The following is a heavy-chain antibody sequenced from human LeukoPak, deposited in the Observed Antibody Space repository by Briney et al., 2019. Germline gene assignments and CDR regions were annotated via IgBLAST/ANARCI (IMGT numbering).Heavy chain of an antibody. V-gene: IGHV3-48*03. D-gene: IGHD3-3*01. CDR3: ARDWRGLLIHRRGFDY. CDR1: GFTFSSYE. J-gene: IGHJ4*02. Sequence: GGSLRLSCAASGFTFSSYEVNWVRQAPGKGLEWVSYISISCSTISYAVPVKGRFPISRDNAKNSLFLQMNSLRAEDTAVYYCARDWRGLLIHRRGFDYWGQGTLVTVSS. CDR2: ISISCSTI.